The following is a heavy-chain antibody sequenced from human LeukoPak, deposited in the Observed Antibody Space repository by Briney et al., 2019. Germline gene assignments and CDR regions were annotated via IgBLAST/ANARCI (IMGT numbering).Heavy chain of an antibody. CDR1: GFSVSTNY. J-gene: IGHJ6*03. Sequence: GGSLRLSCAGTGFSVSTNYMSWVRQAPGKGLQWVSVMYTLGNTYYADSVKGRSTISRDNSKNTLYLQMNSLRAEDTAMYYCAGYGGRYPYYMDVWGKGTTVTISS. V-gene: IGHV3-66*01. CDR3: AGYGGRYPYYMDV. CDR2: MYTLGNT. D-gene: IGHD1-26*01.